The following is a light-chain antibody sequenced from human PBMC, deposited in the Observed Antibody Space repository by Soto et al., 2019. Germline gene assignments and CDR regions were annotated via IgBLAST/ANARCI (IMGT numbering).Light chain of an antibody. Sequence: DIQMTQSPSTLSASVGDRVTITCRASQSISSWLAWYQQKPGKAPKLLIYDASSLESGVPSRFSGSGSGTEFTLTISSLHPDDFATYYCQQYNRYPGTFGQGTEVDIK. CDR1: QSISSW. CDR2: DAS. CDR3: QQYNRYPGT. J-gene: IGKJ1*01. V-gene: IGKV1-5*01.